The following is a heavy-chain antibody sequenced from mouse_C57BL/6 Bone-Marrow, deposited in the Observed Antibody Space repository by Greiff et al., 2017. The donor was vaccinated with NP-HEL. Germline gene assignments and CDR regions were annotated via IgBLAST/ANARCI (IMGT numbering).Heavy chain of an antibody. D-gene: IGHD1-1*01. CDR2: IYPGSGST. V-gene: IGHV1-55*01. Sequence: QVHVKQPGAELVKPGASVKMSCKASGYTFTSYWITWVKQRPGQGLEWIGDIYPGSGSTNYNEKFKSKATLTVDTSSSTAYMQLSSLTSEDSAVYYCANYYGSRYYFDYWGQGTTLTVSS. J-gene: IGHJ2*01. CDR3: ANYYGSRYYFDY. CDR1: GYTFTSYW.